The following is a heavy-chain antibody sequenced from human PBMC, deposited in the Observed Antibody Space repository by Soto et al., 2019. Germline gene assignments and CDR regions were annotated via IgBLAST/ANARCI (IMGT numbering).Heavy chain of an antibody. CDR1: GAYVTTYY. D-gene: IGHD6-13*01. V-gene: IGHV4-59*02. Sequence: SETLSLTCNVSGAYVTTYYWSWIRQSPGKGLEWIGYISNSGNTNYNPSLKSRVTISLDTSKNHFSLKMRSVTAAGTAVYYCARRGSTWYSWFDPWGQGTLVAVSS. CDR3: ARRGSTWYSWFDP. CDR2: ISNSGNT. J-gene: IGHJ5*02.